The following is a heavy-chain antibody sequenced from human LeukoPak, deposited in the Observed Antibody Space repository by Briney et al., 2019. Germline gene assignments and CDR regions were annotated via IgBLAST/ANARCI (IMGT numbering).Heavy chain of an antibody. D-gene: IGHD6-13*01. CDR3: AKDRDSSSWFFDY. Sequence: PGGSLRLSCAASGFIFGSYSMNWVRPAPGKGLEWVSSISSSSSYIYYADSVKGRFTISRDNSKNTLYLQMKSLRAEDTAVYYCAKDRDSSSWFFDYWGQGTLVTVSS. V-gene: IGHV3-21*01. CDR1: GFIFGSYS. J-gene: IGHJ4*02. CDR2: ISSSSSYI.